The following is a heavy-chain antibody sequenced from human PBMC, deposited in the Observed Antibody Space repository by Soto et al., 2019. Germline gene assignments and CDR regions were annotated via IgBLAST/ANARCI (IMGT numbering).Heavy chain of an antibody. J-gene: IGHJ4*02. Sequence: EVQLVESGGGLVQPGRSLRLYCAASGFTFDNYAMHWVRQDPGKGLEWVSSISWNSGNTDYAGSVKGRFIISKDSAKNALYLQMNSRRAEYTALYYCARSLQYCSSNTCRAYWDYWGKGTRVNFSS. CDR1: GFTFDNYA. CDR2: ISWNSGNT. CDR3: ARSLQYCSSNTCRAYWDY. D-gene: IGHD2-2*01. V-gene: IGHV3-9*01.